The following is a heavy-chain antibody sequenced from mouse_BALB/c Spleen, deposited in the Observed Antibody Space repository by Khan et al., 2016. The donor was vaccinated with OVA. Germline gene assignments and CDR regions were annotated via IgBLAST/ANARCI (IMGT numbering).Heavy chain of an antibody. CDR2: IWSDGST. D-gene: IGHD2-10*01. CDR1: GFSLTSYG. CDR3: ARQPYYHYDAMDY. J-gene: IGHJ4*01. Sequence: VQLQESGPGLVAPSQSLSITCTISGFSLTSYGIHWVRQPPGKGLEWLVVIWSDGSTTYNSTLKSRQSITKDNSKSQVFLKMNSLQTDDTAMYYCARQPYYHYDAMDYWGQGTSVTVSS. V-gene: IGHV2-6-1*01.